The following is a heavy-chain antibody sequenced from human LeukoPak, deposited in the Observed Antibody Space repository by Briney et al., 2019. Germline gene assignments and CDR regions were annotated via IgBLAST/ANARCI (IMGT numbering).Heavy chain of an antibody. D-gene: IGHD4-17*01. CDR1: GGSFSGYF. J-gene: IGHJ4*02. Sequence: PSETLSHTCAVYGGSFSGYFWSWIPPPREKGLECFGEINHSGNTNYNPSLKSRVTISVDTSKNQFSLKLSSVTAADAAVYYWARGRDGDYDPYFDYWGQGTLVTVSS. CDR2: INHSGNT. CDR3: ARGRDGDYDPYFDY. V-gene: IGHV4-34*01.